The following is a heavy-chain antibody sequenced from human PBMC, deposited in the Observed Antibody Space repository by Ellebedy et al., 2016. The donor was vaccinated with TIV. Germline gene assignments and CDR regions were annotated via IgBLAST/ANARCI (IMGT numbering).Heavy chain of an antibody. CDR2: ISGSGSSI. CDR3: ARRSPSAYDPFLDY. V-gene: IGHV3-23*01. Sequence: GGSLRLSCAGSGFTFSSYAMNWVRQAPGKGLEWVSDISGSGSSIHYADSVKGRFTISRDNSRNTVYLQISSLSAEDTAVYFCARRSPSAYDPFLDYWGQGTLVTVSS. CDR1: GFTFSSYA. J-gene: IGHJ4*02. D-gene: IGHD5-12*01.